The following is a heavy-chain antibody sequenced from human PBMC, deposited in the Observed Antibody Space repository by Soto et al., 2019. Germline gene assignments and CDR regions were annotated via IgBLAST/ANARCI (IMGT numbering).Heavy chain of an antibody. J-gene: IGHJ4*02. CDR2: ISAYNGNT. CDR1: GYTLTSYG. V-gene: IGHV1-18*01. Sequence: QVQLVQSGAEVKKPGASVKVSCKASGYTLTSYGISWVRQAPGQGLEWMGWISAYNGNTNYAQKLQGRVIMTRDTSPSTAYMELRSLRSDATAVYYCARDHGSGKNLGRWEDYWGQGTLVTVSS. D-gene: IGHD3-10*01. CDR3: ARDHGSGKNLGRWEDY.